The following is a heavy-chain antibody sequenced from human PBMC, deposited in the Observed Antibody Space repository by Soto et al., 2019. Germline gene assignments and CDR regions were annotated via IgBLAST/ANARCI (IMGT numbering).Heavy chain of an antibody. D-gene: IGHD3-9*01. Sequence: EVQLVESGGGLVQPGGSLRLSCAASGFTFSSYSMNWVRQAPGKGLEWVSYISSSSSTIYYADSVKGRFTISRDNAKNSLYRQMNSLRAEDTAVYYCARDKRYFDWLPTYWGQGTLVTVSS. CDR3: ARDKRYFDWLPTY. CDR1: GFTFSSYS. V-gene: IGHV3-48*01. J-gene: IGHJ4*02. CDR2: ISSSSSTI.